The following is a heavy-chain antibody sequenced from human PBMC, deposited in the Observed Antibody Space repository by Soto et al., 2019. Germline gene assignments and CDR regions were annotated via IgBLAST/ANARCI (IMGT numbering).Heavy chain of an antibody. J-gene: IGHJ6*02. D-gene: IGHD6-13*01. Sequence: QVRLQESGPGLVKPSETLSLTCSVSGGSISSYYWSWIRQPAGNGLEWIGRIYTSGGTNYNPSLKSRDTMSVDTSKKQFSLKLSSVTAADTAVYYCARGAAAGVDYGMDVWGRGTTVTVS. V-gene: IGHV4-4*07. CDR1: GGSISSYY. CDR3: ARGAAAGVDYGMDV. CDR2: IYTSGGT.